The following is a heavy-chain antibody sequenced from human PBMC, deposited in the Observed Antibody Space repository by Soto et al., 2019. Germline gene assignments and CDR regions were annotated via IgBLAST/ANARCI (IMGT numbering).Heavy chain of an antibody. V-gene: IGHV3-72*01. CDR2: TRNKANSYAA. J-gene: IGHJ4*02. D-gene: IGHD1-26*01. CDR3: ARDTGGSYDF. CDR1: GFRFSDYY. Sequence: EVQLVESGGGLVQPGGSLRLSCAASGFRFSDYYMDWVRQLPGMGLEWVGRTRNKANSYAAEYAPSVRGRFTISRHDSEDSMFLQLNSLKTEYTAVYYCARDTGGSYDFWGQGALVTVSS.